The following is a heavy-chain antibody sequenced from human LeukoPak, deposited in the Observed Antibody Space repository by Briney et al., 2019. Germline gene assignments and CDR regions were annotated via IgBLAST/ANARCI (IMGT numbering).Heavy chain of an antibody. J-gene: IGHJ4*02. CDR1: GFTVSSNY. D-gene: IGHD6-19*01. CDR3: ARVKPEAVAGILDY. CDR2: ICSGGST. V-gene: IGHV3-66*02. Sequence: GGSLRLSCAASGFTVSSNYMSWVRQAPGKGLEWVSVICSGGSTYYADSVKGRFTISRDNSKNTLYLQMNSLRAEDTAVYYCARVKPEAVAGILDYWGQGTLVTVSS.